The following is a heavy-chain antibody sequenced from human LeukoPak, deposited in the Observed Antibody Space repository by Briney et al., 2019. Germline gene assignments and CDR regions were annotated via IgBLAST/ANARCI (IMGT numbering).Heavy chain of an antibody. J-gene: IGHJ4*02. CDR1: GFTFSNFA. V-gene: IGHV3-23*01. CDR3: AKGGGRLYYFDY. CDR2: ISGGTT. D-gene: IGHD2-2*02. Sequence: GGSLRLSCAASGFTFSNFAMNWVRQAPGKGLEWVSAISGGTTYNADSVKGRFTVSRDNPKNTLYLQMNSLRAEDTAVYYCAKGGGRLYYFDYWGQGTLVTVSS.